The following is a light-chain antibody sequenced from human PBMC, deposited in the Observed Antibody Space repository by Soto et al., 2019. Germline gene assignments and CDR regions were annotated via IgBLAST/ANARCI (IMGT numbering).Light chain of an antibody. CDR1: QSVSSSY. V-gene: IGKV3-20*01. CDR3: QQYGSSPLT. Sequence: EIVLTQSPGTLSLSPGERATLSCRARQSVSSSYLGWYQQKPGQAPRLLISGASSRATGIPDRFSGSGSGTEFTLTISRLEPEDFAVYYCQQYGSSPLTFGGGTKVEIK. J-gene: IGKJ4*01. CDR2: GAS.